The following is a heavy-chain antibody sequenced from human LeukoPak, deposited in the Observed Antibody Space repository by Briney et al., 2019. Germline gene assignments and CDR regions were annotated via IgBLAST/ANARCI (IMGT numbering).Heavy chain of an antibody. CDR1: GGSISSYY. D-gene: IGHD3-22*01. J-gene: IGHJ6*03. V-gene: IGHV4-59*12. CDR2: IYYSGST. Sequence: SETLSLTCTVSGGSISSYYWSWIRQPPGKGLEWIGYIYYSGSTNYNPSLKSRVTMSVDTSKNQFSLKLSSVTAADTAVYYCARDKYYYDSSGFGAVYYYYYMDVWGKGTTVTISS. CDR3: ARDKYYYDSSGFGAVYYYYYMDV.